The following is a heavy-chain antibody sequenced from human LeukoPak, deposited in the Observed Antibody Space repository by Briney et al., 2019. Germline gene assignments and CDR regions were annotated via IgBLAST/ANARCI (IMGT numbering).Heavy chain of an antibody. CDR1: GGTFSSYA. Sequence: SVKVSCKASGGTFSSYAISWVRQAPGQGLEWMGGIIPIFGTANYAQKFQGRVTITADESTSTAYMELSSLRSEDAAVYYCARGLYDCSSTSCYSQAYYYYGMDVWGQGTTVTVSS. CDR3: ARGLYDCSSTSCYSQAYYYYGMDV. D-gene: IGHD2-2*01. V-gene: IGHV1-69*13. CDR2: IIPIFGTA. J-gene: IGHJ6*02.